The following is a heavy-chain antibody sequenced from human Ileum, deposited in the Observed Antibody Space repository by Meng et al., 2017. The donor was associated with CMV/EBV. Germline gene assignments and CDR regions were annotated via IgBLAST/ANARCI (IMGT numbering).Heavy chain of an antibody. J-gene: IGHJ4*02. CDR2: ISAYYGST. D-gene: IGHD6-13*01. CDR1: GYTFNTYG. CDR3: VREMEAAGTISLAY. Sequence: SGYTFNTYGLSWVRQAPGQGLEWMGWISAYYGSTNYAQKFRGRVTMTRDTSTTTAYMELRSLTSDDTAVYYCVREMEAAGTISLAYWGQGSLVTVSS. V-gene: IGHV1-18*01.